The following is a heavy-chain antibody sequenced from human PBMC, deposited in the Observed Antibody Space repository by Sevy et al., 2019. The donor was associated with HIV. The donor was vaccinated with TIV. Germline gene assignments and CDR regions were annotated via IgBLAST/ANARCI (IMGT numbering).Heavy chain of an antibody. Sequence: GGSLRLSCAASGFTVNSNYMTWVRQAPGKGLEGASVIHSDDTTYHADSVKDRFTISRDNFKNTLYLHMSSLRAEDMAVYYCARGKSGYGYALNYWGQGTLVTVSS. V-gene: IGHV3-66*01. CDR3: ARGKSGYGYALNY. D-gene: IGHD5-18*01. J-gene: IGHJ4*02. CDR2: IHSDDTT. CDR1: GFTVNSNY.